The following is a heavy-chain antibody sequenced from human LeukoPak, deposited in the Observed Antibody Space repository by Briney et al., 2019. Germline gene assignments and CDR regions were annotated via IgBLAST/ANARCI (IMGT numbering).Heavy chain of an antibody. V-gene: IGHV1-2*02. J-gene: IGHJ6*03. CDR3: ARDQIAMVRGVIAYYYYYMDV. CDR2: INPNSGGT. CDR1: GYTFTSYY. D-gene: IGHD3-10*01. Sequence: GASVKVSCKASGYTFTSYYMHWVRQAPGQGLEWMGWINPNSGGTNYAQKFQGRVTMTRDTSISTAYMELSRLRSDDTAVYYCARDQIAMVRGVIAYYYYYMDVWGKGTTVTISS.